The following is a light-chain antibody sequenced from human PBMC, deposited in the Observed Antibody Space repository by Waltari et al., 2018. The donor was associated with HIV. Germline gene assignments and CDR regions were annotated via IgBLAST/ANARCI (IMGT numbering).Light chain of an antibody. Sequence: QSVLTQPPSVSAAPGQKVAIPCSGSRSNIGNNFVSWYHQLSGTAPKLLIYETNKRPSGIPDRFSASKSGTSATLVITGLQTGDEADYYCGTWDSSLSSVVFGGGTKLAVL. CDR1: RSNIGNNF. V-gene: IGLV1-51*02. J-gene: IGLJ3*02. CDR2: ETN. CDR3: GTWDSSLSSVV.